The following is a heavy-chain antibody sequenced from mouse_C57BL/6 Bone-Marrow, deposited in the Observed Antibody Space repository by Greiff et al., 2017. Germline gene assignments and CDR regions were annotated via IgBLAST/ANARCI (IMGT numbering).Heavy chain of an antibody. D-gene: IGHD1-1*01. V-gene: IGHV2-6-1*01. J-gene: IGHJ4*01. CDR2: IWSDGST. CDR3: ARQGSYYYGSSFYAMDY. CDR1: GFSLTSYG. Sequence: VKLVESGPGLVAPSQSLSITCTVSGFSLTSYGVHWVRQPPGKGLEWLVVIWSDGSTTYNSALKSRLSISKDNSKSQVFLKMNSLQTDDTAMYYCARQGSYYYGSSFYAMDYWGQGTSVTVSS.